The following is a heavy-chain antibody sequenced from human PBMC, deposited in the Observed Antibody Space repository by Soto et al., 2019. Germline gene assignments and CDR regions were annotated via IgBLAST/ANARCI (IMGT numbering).Heavy chain of an antibody. D-gene: IGHD3-3*01. CDR1: GGSFSGYY. J-gene: IGHJ5*02. V-gene: IGHV4-34*01. Sequence: SETLSLTCAVYGGSFSGYYWNWIRQPPGKGLEWIGEIDQSGYTNYNPSLKSRVTISVDTSKNQFSLRPTSVTAADTAVYYCARVRDWFDPWGQGTLVTVPS. CDR3: ARVRDWFDP. CDR2: IDQSGYT.